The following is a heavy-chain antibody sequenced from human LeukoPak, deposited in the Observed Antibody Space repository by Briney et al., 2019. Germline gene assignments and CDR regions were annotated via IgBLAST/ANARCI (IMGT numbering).Heavy chain of an antibody. Sequence: PGGSLRLSCAASGFTFSSYDMSWVRQAPGSGLEWVSGITGTGGRTYYADSVKGRFTISRDNSKTTLYLQMNSLRAEDTAVYYCAKGNWGERLDGYFDLWGRGTLVTVSS. CDR1: GFTFSSYD. J-gene: IGHJ2*01. CDR3: AKGNWGERLDGYFDL. D-gene: IGHD1-26*01. V-gene: IGHV3-23*01. CDR2: ITGTGGRT.